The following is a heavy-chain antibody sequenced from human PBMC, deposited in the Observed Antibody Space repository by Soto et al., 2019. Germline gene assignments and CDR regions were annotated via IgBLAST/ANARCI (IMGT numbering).Heavy chain of an antibody. D-gene: IGHD1-7*01. CDR3: ARERTTMNWFDP. CDR2: IYYSGST. V-gene: IGHV4-31*03. CDR1: GGSLSSGGYY. J-gene: IGHJ5*02. Sequence: PSEALSLTCTVSGGSLSSGGYYWSWIRQHPGKGLEWIGYIYYSGSTYYNPSLKSRVTISVDTSKNQFSLKLGSVTAADTAVYYCARERTTMNWFDPWGQGTLVTVSS.